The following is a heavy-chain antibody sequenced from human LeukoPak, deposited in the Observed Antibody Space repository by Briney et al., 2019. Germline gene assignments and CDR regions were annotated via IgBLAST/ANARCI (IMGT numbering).Heavy chain of an antibody. V-gene: IGHV1-18*01. CDR1: GYTFTSHG. D-gene: IGHD2-2*01. Sequence: ASVKVSCKASGYTFTSHGITWVRQAPGQGLEWMGWISVYNGNTNYAQKVQARVTMTTDTSTSTAYMELRSLRSDDTAVYYCARTRVVVVPAAPLGAFDIWGQGTMVTASS. CDR2: ISVYNGNT. CDR3: ARTRVVVVPAAPLGAFDI. J-gene: IGHJ3*02.